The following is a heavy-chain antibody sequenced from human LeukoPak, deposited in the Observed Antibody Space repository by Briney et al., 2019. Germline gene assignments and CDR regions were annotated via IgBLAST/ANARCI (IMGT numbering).Heavy chain of an antibody. CDR1: GFTFSSYS. CDR3: AREGVYKYYFDY. Sequence: GGPLRLSCAASGFTFSSYSMHWVRQAPGKGLEYISAISSNGGSTYYANSVKGRFTISRDNSKNTLYLQMGSLRAEDMAVYYCAREGVYKYYFDYWGQGTLVTVSS. CDR2: ISSNGGST. V-gene: IGHV3-64*01. J-gene: IGHJ4*02. D-gene: IGHD3-10*01.